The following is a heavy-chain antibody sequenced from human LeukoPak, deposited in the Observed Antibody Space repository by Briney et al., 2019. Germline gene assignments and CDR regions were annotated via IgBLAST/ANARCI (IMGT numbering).Heavy chain of an antibody. CDR2: ITYNSGTI. CDR1: RFTFSSYA. Sequence: GGSLRLSCAASRFTFSSYAMQWVRQAPGQGLEWVSYITYNSGTIFYADSVKGRFTISRDNAKDSQYLQMSSLRDENTAVYYCAIDSGYSYADDYWGQGTLVTVSS. J-gene: IGHJ4*02. V-gene: IGHV3-48*02. CDR3: AIDSGYSYADDY. D-gene: IGHD5-18*01.